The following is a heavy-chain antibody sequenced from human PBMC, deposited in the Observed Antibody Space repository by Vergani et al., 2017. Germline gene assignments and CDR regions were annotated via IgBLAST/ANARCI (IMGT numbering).Heavy chain of an antibody. CDR1: GFTFSSYG. V-gene: IGHV3-30*19. D-gene: IGHD3-3*01. CDR2: IWYDGSNK. J-gene: IGHJ6*03. CDR3: ARDFYDFWSGYYSGYYYYYYMDV. Sequence: QVQLVESGGGVVQPGRSLRLSCAASGFTFSSYGMHWVRQAPGKGLEWVAVIWYDGSNKYYADSVKGRFTISRDNSKNTLYLQMNSLRAEDTAVYYCARDFYDFWSGYYSGYYYYYYMDVWGKGTTVTVSS.